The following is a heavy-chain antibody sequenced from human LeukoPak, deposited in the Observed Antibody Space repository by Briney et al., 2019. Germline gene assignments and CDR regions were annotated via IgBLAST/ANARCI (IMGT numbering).Heavy chain of an antibody. CDR2: INHSGST. CDR3: ARIITMVRGVILNYYMDV. D-gene: IGHD3-10*01. Sequence: PSETLSLTCAVYGGSFSGYYWGWIRQPPGKGLEWIGEINHSGSTNYNPSLKSRVTISVDTSKNQFSLKLSSVTAADTAVYYCARIITMVRGVILNYYMDVWGKGTTVTVSS. J-gene: IGHJ6*03. CDR1: GGSFSGYY. V-gene: IGHV4-34*01.